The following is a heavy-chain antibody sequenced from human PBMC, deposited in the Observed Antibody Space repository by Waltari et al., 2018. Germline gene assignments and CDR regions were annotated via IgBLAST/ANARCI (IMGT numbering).Heavy chain of an antibody. V-gene: IGHV3-30*16. CDR1: GFTFSSYA. J-gene: IGHJ4*02. Sequence: QVQLVESGGGVVQPGRSLRLSCAASGFTFSSYAMNWVRQAPGKGLELVAVVSYDGSNKYYADSWKGRFTISRDNSKNTLYLQRNSLRAEDTAGYYCARDGAPPVWDSPGDYWGQGTLVTVSS. CDR2: VSYDGSNK. CDR3: ARDGAPPVWDSPGDY. D-gene: IGHD1-26*01.